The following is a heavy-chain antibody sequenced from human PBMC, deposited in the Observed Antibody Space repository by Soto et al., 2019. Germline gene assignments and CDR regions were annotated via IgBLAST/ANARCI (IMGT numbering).Heavy chain of an antibody. J-gene: IGHJ6*02. CDR3: VRVKGYYDFWSGYYSYYYYGMDV. D-gene: IGHD3-3*01. Sequence: SETLSLTCAVYGGSFSGYYWSWIRQTPGKGLEWIGEINHSGSTNYNPSLKSRVTISVDTSKNQFSLKLSSVTAADTAVYYCVRVKGYYDFWSGYYSYYYYGMDVWGQGTTVTVS. V-gene: IGHV4-34*01. CDR2: INHSGST. CDR1: GGSFSGYY.